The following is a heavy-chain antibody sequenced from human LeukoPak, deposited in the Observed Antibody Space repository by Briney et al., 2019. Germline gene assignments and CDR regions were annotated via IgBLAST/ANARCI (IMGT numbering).Heavy chain of an antibody. Sequence: GASVKVSCKASGYTFTGYYMHWVRQAPGQGLEWMGRIIPIFGTANYAQKFQGRVTITTDESTSTAYMELSSLRSEDTAVYYCASLSIDGYNPFDYWGQGTLVTVSS. CDR3: ASLSIDGYNPFDY. V-gene: IGHV1-69*05. D-gene: IGHD5-24*01. CDR1: GYTFTGYY. J-gene: IGHJ4*02. CDR2: IIPIFGTA.